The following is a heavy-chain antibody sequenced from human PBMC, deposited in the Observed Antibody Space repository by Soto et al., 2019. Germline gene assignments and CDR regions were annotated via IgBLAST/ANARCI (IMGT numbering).Heavy chain of an antibody. CDR1: GGSITNYY. J-gene: IGHJ4*02. CDR3: VRDETVLGFDY. V-gene: IGHV4-4*07. Sequence: SETLSLTCTVSGGSITNYYWAWIRPPAGKGLEWIGRIYTSGSTNYNPSLKSRVTMSVDTSKNQFSLKLNSVTAADTAVYYCVRDETVLGFDYWGQGTLVTVSS. CDR2: IYTSGST. D-gene: IGHD2-15*01.